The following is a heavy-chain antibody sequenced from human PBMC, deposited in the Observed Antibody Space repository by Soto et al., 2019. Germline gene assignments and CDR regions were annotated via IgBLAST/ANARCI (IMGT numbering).Heavy chain of an antibody. Sequence: QVQLVESGGGVVHPGTSLRLSCAASGFNFSTYGMHWVRQAPGKGLECVAVIWYDGTNKDYSDSVKGRFTISRDNSKNTLYLQMNSLRAEYTAIYYCARRQWHQYGMDVWGQGTTVTVSS. CDR1: GFNFSTYG. D-gene: IGHD6-19*01. CDR2: IWYDGTNK. V-gene: IGHV3-33*01. J-gene: IGHJ6*02. CDR3: ARRQWHQYGMDV.